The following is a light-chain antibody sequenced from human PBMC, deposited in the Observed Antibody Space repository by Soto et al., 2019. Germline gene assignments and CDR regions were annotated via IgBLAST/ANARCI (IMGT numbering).Light chain of an antibody. V-gene: IGKV3D-15*01. CDR3: QQYHWAPDT. J-gene: IGKJ5*01. Sequence: EIVMTQSPSTLSVSPGERATLSCRASQSVSSKLAWFQQRPGQAPRLVIYGASNRAAGIPDRFSGSGSGTDFTLTVSRLEPEDFAMYYCQQYHWAPDTFGQGTRLEIK. CDR1: QSVSSK. CDR2: GAS.